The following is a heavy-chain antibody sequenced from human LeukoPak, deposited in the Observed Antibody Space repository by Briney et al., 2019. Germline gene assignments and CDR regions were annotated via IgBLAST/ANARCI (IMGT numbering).Heavy chain of an antibody. J-gene: IGHJ4*02. V-gene: IGHV3-23*01. CDR3: AKSLGYCSSTSCYGNDY. CDR2: ISGSGSGT. CDR1: GFTFSSYG. Sequence: GGSLRLSCAASGFTFSSYGMSWVRQAPGKGLEWVSGISGSGSGTYYADSVKGRFTISRDNSKNTLYLQMNSLRAEDTAVYYCAKSLGYCSSTSCYGNDYWGQGTLVTVSS. D-gene: IGHD2-2*01.